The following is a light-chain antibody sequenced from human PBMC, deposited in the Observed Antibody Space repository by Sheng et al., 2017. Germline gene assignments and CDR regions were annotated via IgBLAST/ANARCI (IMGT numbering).Light chain of an antibody. Sequence: SALTQPPSASGSPGQSVTISCTGTSSDVGGFNYVSWYQQHTGKAPRLIIYEVTKRPSGVPYRFSASKSGNTASLTVSGLRAEDEADYYCSSYAGSSQFKVFGTGTKVTVL. CDR1: SSDVGGFNY. CDR3: SSYAGSSQFKV. CDR2: EVT. V-gene: IGLV2-8*01. J-gene: IGLJ1*01.